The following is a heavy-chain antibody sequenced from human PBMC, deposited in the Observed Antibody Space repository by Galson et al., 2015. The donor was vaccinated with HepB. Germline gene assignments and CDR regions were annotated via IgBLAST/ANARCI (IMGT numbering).Heavy chain of an antibody. J-gene: IGHJ4*02. V-gene: IGHV3-23*01. Sequence: SLRLSCAASGFTFSSYAMSWVRQAPGKGLEGVSAISGSGGSTYYADSVKGRFTISRDNSKNTLYLQMNSLRAEDTAVYYCAKDLAPGFDWLLPRADFDYWGQGTLVTVSS. CDR2: ISGSGGST. D-gene: IGHD3-9*01. CDR3: AKDLAPGFDWLLPRADFDY. CDR1: GFTFSSYA.